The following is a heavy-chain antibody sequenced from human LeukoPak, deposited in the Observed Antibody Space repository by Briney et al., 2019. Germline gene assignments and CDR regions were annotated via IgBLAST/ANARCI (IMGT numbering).Heavy chain of an antibody. CDR3: AKRATDY. Sequence: GGSLRLSCAASGVTFRFAMSWVRQAPGKGLEWVSAISGSGGSTYYADSVKGRFTISRDNSKNTLYLQMNSLRAEDTAVYYCAKRATDYWGQGTLVTVSS. J-gene: IGHJ4*02. CDR1: GVTFRFA. CDR2: ISGSGGST. D-gene: IGHD5-12*01. V-gene: IGHV3-23*01.